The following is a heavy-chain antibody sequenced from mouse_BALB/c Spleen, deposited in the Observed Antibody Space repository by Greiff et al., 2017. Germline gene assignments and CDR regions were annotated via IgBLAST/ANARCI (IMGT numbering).Heavy chain of an antibody. Sequence: VQGVESGPGLVQPSQSLSITCTVSGFSLTSYGVHWVRQSPGKGLEWLGVIWSGGSTDYNAAFISRLSISKDNSKSQVFFKMNSLQANDTAIYYCARNWAARATGCAYWGQGTLVTVSA. CDR3: ARNWAARATGCAY. V-gene: IGHV2-2*02. J-gene: IGHJ3*01. CDR1: GFSLTSYG. D-gene: IGHD3-1*01. CDR2: IWSGGST.